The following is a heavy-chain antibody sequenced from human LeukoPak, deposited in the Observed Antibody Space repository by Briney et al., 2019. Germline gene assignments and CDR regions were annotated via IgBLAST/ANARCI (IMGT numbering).Heavy chain of an antibody. CDR1: GFTFSTYA. D-gene: IGHD5-24*01. CDR3: AKDRIPDGKYSIDF. V-gene: IGHV3-23*01. J-gene: IGHJ4*02. Sequence: GGSPRLSCAASGFTFSTYAMNWVRQAPGKGLEWVSVIVGNGGGIHYADSVKGRFTISRDNYKSTLYLQMNSLRAEDTAVYYCAKDRIPDGKYSIDFWGQGTLVTVSS. CDR2: IVGNGGGI.